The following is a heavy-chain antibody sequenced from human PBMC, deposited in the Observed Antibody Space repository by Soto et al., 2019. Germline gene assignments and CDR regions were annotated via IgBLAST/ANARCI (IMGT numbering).Heavy chain of an antibody. CDR2: IIPIFGTA. CDR3: AYDFWSGYYEAQDYYYYYGMDV. CDR1: GGTFSSYA. Sequence: GASVKVSCKASGGTFSSYAISWVRQAPGQGLEWMGGIIPIFGTANYAQKFQGRVTITADESTSTAYMELSSLRSEDTAVYYCAYDFWSGYYEAQDYYYYYGMDVWGKGTTVTVPS. J-gene: IGHJ6*04. D-gene: IGHD3-3*01. V-gene: IGHV1-69*13.